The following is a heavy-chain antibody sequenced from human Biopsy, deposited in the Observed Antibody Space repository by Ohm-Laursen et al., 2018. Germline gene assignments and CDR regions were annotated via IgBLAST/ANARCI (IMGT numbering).Heavy chain of an antibody. V-gene: IGHV4-59*01. D-gene: IGHD2-21*02. CDR1: GGSISSYQ. CDR3: ARDDAVTVIRGLYY. CDR2: LYNTGGT. J-gene: IGHJ4*02. Sequence: SETLSLTCTVSGGSISSYQWTWIRQPPGKGLEWIGYLYNTGGTNYNPSLKSRVTISVDTSKNQFFLKLSSVTAEDTAVYYCARDDAVTVIRGLYYWGQGALATVSS.